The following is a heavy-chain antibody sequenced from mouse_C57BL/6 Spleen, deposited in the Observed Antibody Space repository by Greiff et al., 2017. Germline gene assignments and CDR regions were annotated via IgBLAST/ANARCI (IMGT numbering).Heavy chain of an antibody. CDR3: AREEEDYYAMDY. Sequence: VQLVESGAELARPGASVKLSCKASGYTFTSYGISWVKQRTGQGLEWIGEIYPRSGNTYYTEKFKGKATLTADKSSSTAYMELRSLTSEDSAVYFCAREEEDYYAMDYWGQGTSVTVSS. CDR2: IYPRSGNT. J-gene: IGHJ4*01. CDR1: GYTFTSYG. V-gene: IGHV1-81*01.